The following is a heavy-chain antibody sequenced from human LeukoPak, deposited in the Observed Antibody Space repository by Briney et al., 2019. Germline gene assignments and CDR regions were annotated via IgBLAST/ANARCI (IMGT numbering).Heavy chain of an antibody. CDR1: GDAITSGSYY. J-gene: IGHJ4*02. CDR2: IYPSGTT. V-gene: IGHV4-61*02. Sequence: SQTLSLTCTVSGDAITSGSYYWNWIRQPAGNGLEWIGRIYPSGTTDYNPSLKSRVTISIDSSSNQFSLKLTSVTAADTAVYYCARIHTSSWFGFDYWGQGTLVTVSS. CDR3: ARIHTSSWFGFDY. D-gene: IGHD6-13*01.